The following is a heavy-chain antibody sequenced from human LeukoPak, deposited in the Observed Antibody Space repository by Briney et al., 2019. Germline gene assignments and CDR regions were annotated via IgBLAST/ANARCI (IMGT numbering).Heavy chain of an antibody. D-gene: IGHD6-25*01. CDR3: ARSSRGHFHYYYYGMDV. CDR1: GGTFSSYA. V-gene: IGHV1-69*13. CDR2: IIPIFGTG. Sequence: VASVKVSCKASGGTFSSYAISWVRQAPGQGLEWMGGIIPIFGTGNYAQKFQGRVTITADESTSTAYMELSSLRSEDTAVYYCARSSRGHFHYYYYGMDVWGQGTTVTVSS. J-gene: IGHJ6*02.